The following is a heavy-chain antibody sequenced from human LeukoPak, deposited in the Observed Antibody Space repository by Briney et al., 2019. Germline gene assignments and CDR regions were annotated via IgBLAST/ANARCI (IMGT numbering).Heavy chain of an antibody. Sequence: PSETLSLTCTVSGGSISSHYWSWIRQSPGKGLEWIGYIYYSGSTNYNPSLKSRVTISVDTSKNQFSLKLSSVTAADTAVYYCARTYYYDSSGYIDAFDIWGQGTMVTVSS. CDR2: IYYSGST. CDR1: GGSISSHY. D-gene: IGHD3-22*01. V-gene: IGHV4-59*11. J-gene: IGHJ3*02. CDR3: ARTYYYDSSGYIDAFDI.